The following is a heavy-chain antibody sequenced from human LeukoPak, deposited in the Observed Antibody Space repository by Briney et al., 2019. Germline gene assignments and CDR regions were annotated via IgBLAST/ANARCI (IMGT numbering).Heavy chain of an antibody. J-gene: IGHJ4*02. CDR1: GYTFTSYG. V-gene: IGHV1-18*01. D-gene: IGHD1-14*01. CDR2: VSPYNGNT. CDR3: AREITTGNFDS. Sequence: ASGKVSCKTSGYTFTSYGIIWVRQAPGQGLEWTGWVSPYNGNTNYAQKLQGRVAVTTATSTRTAYMELRSLRSDDTAVYFCAREITTGNFDSWGQGTLDTDSS.